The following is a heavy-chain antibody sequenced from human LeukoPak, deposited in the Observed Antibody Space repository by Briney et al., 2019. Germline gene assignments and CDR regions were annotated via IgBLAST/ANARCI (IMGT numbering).Heavy chain of an antibody. Sequence: GASVKVSCMASGYTFTSYDINWVRQAPGQGLEWMGWISAYNGNTNYAQKLQGRVTMTTDTSTSTAYMELRSLRSDDTAVYYCAKALVSSWFDPWGQGTLVTVSS. V-gene: IGHV1-18*01. D-gene: IGHD2-8*02. CDR2: ISAYNGNT. CDR1: GYTFTSYD. J-gene: IGHJ5*02. CDR3: AKALVSSWFDP.